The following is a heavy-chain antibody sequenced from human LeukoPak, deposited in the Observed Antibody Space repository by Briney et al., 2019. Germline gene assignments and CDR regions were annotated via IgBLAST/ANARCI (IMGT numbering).Heavy chain of an antibody. CDR2: ISAYNGNT. D-gene: IGHD6-19*01. CDR3: ARDCIAVAAYCFDDY. J-gene: IGHJ4*02. Sequence: GASVKVSCKASGYTFTSYGISWVRQAPGQGLEWMGWISAYNGNTNYAQKLQGRVTMTTDTSTNTAYMEVRSLRSDDTAVYYCARDCIAVAAYCFDDYWGQGTLVTVSS. V-gene: IGHV1-18*01. CDR1: GYTFTSYG.